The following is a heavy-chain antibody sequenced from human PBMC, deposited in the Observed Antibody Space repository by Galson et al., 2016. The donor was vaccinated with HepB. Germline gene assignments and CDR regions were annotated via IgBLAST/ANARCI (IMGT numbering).Heavy chain of an antibody. Sequence: PALVKPTQTLTLTCTYSGFSLNTDDMCVSWVRQAPGKALEWLALIDWDGDKYYSTALQTRLTIPRDTSKSQVVLTMTNMAPVDTATYYCARTVLAVTSAHYSDFWGQGTLVTVSS. CDR1: GFSLNTDDMC. V-gene: IGHV2-70*18. J-gene: IGHJ4*02. D-gene: IGHD2-21*02. CDR3: ARTVLAVTSAHYSDF. CDR2: IDWDGDK.